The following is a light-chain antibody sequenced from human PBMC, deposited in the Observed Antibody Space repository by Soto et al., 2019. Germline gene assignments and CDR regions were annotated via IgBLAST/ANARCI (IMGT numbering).Light chain of an antibody. J-gene: IGLJ1*01. V-gene: IGLV2-14*03. CDR1: SSDVGGCNF. Sequence: QSALTQPASVSVSPGQSITISCTGTSSDVGGCNFVSWYQQHPDTAPKLIIYDISDRPSGVSTRFSGSESGTTASLTISGCEAEDETEYYGSSYSGSTARGVFRTVTKATVL. CDR3: SSYSGSTARGV. CDR2: DIS.